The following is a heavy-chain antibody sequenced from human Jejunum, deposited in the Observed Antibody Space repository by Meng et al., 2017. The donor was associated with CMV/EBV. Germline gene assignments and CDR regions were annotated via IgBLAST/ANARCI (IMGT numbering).Heavy chain of an antibody. V-gene: IGHV3-23*01. CDR3: AKRAGYGANSFFDN. D-gene: IGHD4-23*01. Sequence: GFSGSNYARSGARQAPGKGLEWVSTISGSGSSKYYADSVRGQFAISRDNSENTVYLQVHSLRAGDTAVYYCAKRAGYGANSFFDNWGQGTLVTVSS. CDR2: ISGSGSSK. J-gene: IGHJ4*02. CDR1: GFSGSNYA.